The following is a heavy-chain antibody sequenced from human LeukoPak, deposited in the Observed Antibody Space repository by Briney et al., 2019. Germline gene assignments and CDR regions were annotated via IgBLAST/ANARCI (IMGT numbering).Heavy chain of an antibody. CDR2: LSAGGGST. CDR3: ARGGSFPATAAHFDY. CDR1: GFTFSNYA. Sequence: GGSLRLSCAASGFTFSNYAMNWVRQAPGKGLEWVSGLSAGGGSTYYADSVKGRVIISRDNTENTLYLEMNSLRAEDTAVYYCARGGSFPATAAHFDYWGQGTLVTVSS. J-gene: IGHJ4*02. D-gene: IGHD2-21*02. V-gene: IGHV3-23*01.